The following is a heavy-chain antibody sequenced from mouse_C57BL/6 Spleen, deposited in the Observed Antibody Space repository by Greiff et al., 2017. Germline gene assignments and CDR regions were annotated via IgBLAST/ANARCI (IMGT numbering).Heavy chain of an antibody. J-gene: IGHJ2*01. CDR3: AREERDGSGYFDY. V-gene: IGHV1-61*01. D-gene: IGHD3-2*02. CDR1: GYTFTSYW. CDR2: IYPSDSET. Sequence: QVQLKQPGAELVRPGSSVKLSCKASGYTFTSYWMDWVKQRPGQGLEWIGNIYPSDSETHYNQKFKDKATLTVDKSSSTAYMQLSSLTSEDSAVYYCAREERDGSGYFDYWGQGTTLTVSS.